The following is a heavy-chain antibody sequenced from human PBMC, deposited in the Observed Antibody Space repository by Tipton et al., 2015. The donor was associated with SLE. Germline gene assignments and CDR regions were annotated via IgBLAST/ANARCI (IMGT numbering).Heavy chain of an antibody. CDR1: GGSISSYY. Sequence: TLSLTCTVSGGSISSYYWSWIRQPPGRGLEWIGYIYYSGSTNYNPSLKGRVTISVDTSKNQFSLKLSSVTAADTAVYYCAREWGNRGGFDYWGQGTPVTVSS. CDR2: IYYSGST. D-gene: IGHD3-16*01. J-gene: IGHJ4*02. CDR3: AREWGNRGGFDY. V-gene: IGHV4-59*01.